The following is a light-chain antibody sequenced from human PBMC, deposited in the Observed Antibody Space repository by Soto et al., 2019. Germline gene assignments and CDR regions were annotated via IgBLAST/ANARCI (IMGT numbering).Light chain of an antibody. CDR3: QQYYATPQT. CDR1: QSILYSSNNNNY. J-gene: IGKJ2*01. Sequence: DIVMTQSPDSLAVSLGERATINCKSNQSILYSSNNNNYLAWYQQKPGQPPKLLIYWASTRGSWVPDRFSGSGSGTDFPLTISSLQAEEVAVYYCQQYYATPQTFGQGTKLEI. CDR2: WAS. V-gene: IGKV4-1*01.